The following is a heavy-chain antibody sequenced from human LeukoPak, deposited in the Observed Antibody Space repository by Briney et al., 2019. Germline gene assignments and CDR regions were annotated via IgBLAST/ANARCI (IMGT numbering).Heavy chain of an antibody. D-gene: IGHD5-18*01. Sequence: GSLRLSCAASGFTFNSYAMSWVRQVPGKGLEWIGSIYYSGSTYYNPSLKSRVTISVDTSKNQFSLKLSSVTAADTAVYYCARGVVQLWPYYYYYMDVWGKGTTVTVSS. V-gene: IGHV4-39*07. CDR1: GFTFNSYA. CDR3: ARGVVQLWPYYYYYMDV. J-gene: IGHJ6*03. CDR2: IYYSGST.